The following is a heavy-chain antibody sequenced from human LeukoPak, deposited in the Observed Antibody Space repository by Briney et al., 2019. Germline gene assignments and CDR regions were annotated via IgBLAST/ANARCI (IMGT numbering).Heavy chain of an antibody. J-gene: IGHJ3*02. CDR2: ISGSGGST. V-gene: IGHV3-23*01. Sequence: PGGSLRLSCAASGFTFSSYAMNWVRQAPGKGLEWVSSISGSGGSTYYADSVKGRFTISRDNSKNTLYLQMNSLRAEDTAIYYCAKGGDYDSSPSAFDIWGQGTMVTVSS. CDR1: GFTFSSYA. CDR3: AKGGDYDSSPSAFDI. D-gene: IGHD3-22*01.